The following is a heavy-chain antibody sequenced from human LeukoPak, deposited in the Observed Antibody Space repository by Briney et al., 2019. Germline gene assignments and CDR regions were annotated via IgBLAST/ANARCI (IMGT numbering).Heavy chain of an antibody. D-gene: IGHD3-22*01. Sequence: GGSLRLSCAASGFTFSSYWMNWARQAPGKGLEWVSVIYSEGSTYYADSVKGRFTISRDNSKSTLYLQMNSLRAEDTAVYYCARDRGYYDSSGYSPSIWGQGTMVTVSS. V-gene: IGHV3-53*01. CDR3: ARDRGYYDSSGYSPSI. CDR1: GFTFSSYW. CDR2: IYSEGST. J-gene: IGHJ3*02.